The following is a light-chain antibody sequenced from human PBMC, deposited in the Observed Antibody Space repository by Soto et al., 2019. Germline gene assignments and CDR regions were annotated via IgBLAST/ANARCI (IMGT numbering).Light chain of an antibody. V-gene: IGLV2-8*01. CDR2: EVT. J-gene: IGLJ7*01. CDR1: SSDVGGYNY. CDR3: SSYAASNNFYFV. Sequence: QSALTQPTSASGSPGQSVTISCTGTSSDVGGYNYVSWYQQYPGRAPKLMIYEVTTRPSGVPDRFSGSKSGNTASLTVSGLQAEDEADYYCSSYAASNNFYFVFGGGTQLTVL.